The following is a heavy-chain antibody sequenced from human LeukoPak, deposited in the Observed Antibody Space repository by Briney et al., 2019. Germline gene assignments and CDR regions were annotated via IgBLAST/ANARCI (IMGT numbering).Heavy chain of an antibody. Sequence: GSLRLSCLASGFTFSSYVMNWVRQTPGKGLEWVSSISVSGGSTFYADSVKGRFTISRDNSKSTLYLQLNGLRTEDTALYYCAKDRLLNCRGDCYIFDYWGQGTLVTVSS. CDR2: ISVSGGST. J-gene: IGHJ4*02. D-gene: IGHD2-21*01. CDR3: AKDRLLNCRGDCYIFDY. CDR1: GFTFSSYV. V-gene: IGHV3-23*01.